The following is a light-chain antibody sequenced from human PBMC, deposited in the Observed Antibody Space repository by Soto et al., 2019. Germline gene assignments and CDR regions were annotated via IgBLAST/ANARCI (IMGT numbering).Light chain of an antibody. CDR2: AAS. CDR1: QNIGLS. CDR3: QQLNTYPVT. V-gene: IGKV1-5*01. Sequence: DIHMTQSPSTLSASVGDRVTLTCRASQNIGLSLAWFQQKPGKAPKLLISAASTLQSGVPARFSGSGSGTDFTLSITSLQPEDFATYYCQQLNTYPVTFGGGTKVDIK. J-gene: IGKJ4*01.